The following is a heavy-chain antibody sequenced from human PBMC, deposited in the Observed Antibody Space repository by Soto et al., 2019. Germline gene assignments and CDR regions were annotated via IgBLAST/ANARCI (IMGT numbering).Heavy chain of an antibody. Sequence: SVKASCKASGYTFTSYGISWVRQAPGQGLEWMGRIIPILGIANYAQKFQGRVTITADKSTSTAYMELSSLRSEDTAVYYCARVSPSPYSGYDLPPHYYYYGMDVWGQGTTVTVSS. CDR3: ARVSPSPYSGYDLPPHYYYYGMDV. V-gene: IGHV1-69*04. CDR2: IIPILGIA. D-gene: IGHD5-12*01. CDR1: GYTFTSYG. J-gene: IGHJ6*02.